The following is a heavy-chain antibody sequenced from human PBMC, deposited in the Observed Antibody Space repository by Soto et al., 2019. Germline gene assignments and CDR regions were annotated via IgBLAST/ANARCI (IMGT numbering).Heavy chain of an antibody. J-gene: IGHJ6*02. D-gene: IGHD3-16*01. Sequence: QVQLVQSGAEVKKPGASVKVSCKASGYTFTSYDINWVRQATGQGLERLGRMNTNSGNTGNAQKFQGRTTITRNTSISTAYMALSSLRSEDTAVYYCARKGVRAMYVWGQGTTVTFSS. CDR2: MNTNSGNT. CDR1: GYTFTSYD. V-gene: IGHV1-8*01. CDR3: ARKGVRAMYV.